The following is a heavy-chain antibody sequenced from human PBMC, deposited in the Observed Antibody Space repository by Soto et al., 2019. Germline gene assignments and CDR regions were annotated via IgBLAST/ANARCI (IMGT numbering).Heavy chain of an antibody. D-gene: IGHD5-12*01. CDR1: GFTFSSYA. V-gene: IGHV3-23*01. Sequence: GGSLRLSCAASGFTFSSYAMRWVRQAPGKGLEWVSAISGSGGSTYYADSVKGRFTISRDNTKNTLYLQMNSLRAEDTAVYYCSKAGLYSAYGYLDYWGQGTLVTVSP. CDR3: SKAGLYSAYGYLDY. J-gene: IGHJ4*02. CDR2: ISGSGGST.